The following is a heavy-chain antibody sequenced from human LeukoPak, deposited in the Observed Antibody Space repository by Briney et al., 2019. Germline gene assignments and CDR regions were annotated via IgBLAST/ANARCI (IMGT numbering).Heavy chain of an antibody. Sequence: SQTLSLTCAISGDSVSDNSAVWNWIRQSPSRGLEWLGRTYYRFRWYNDYAASVKSRMTITPDTSKNQFSLQLSSVTPEDTAVYYCVRLKDASGVAAGDYWGQGTPVTVSS. D-gene: IGHD2-15*01. CDR2: TYYRFRWYN. J-gene: IGHJ4*02. CDR3: VRLKDASGVAAGDY. CDR1: GDSVSDNSAV. V-gene: IGHV6-1*01.